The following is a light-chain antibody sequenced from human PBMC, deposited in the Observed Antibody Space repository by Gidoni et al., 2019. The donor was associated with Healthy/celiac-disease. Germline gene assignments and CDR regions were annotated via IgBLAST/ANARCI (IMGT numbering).Light chain of an antibody. J-gene: IGKJ3*01. Sequence: EIVLTQSAGSLSLSPGERATLSCRASQSVSSSYLAWYQQKPGQAPRLLIYGASSRATGIPDRFSGSGSGTDFTLTISRLEPEDFAVYYCQQYGSSHLTFGPGTKVDIK. V-gene: IGKV3-20*01. CDR3: QQYGSSHLT. CDR2: GAS. CDR1: QSVSSSY.